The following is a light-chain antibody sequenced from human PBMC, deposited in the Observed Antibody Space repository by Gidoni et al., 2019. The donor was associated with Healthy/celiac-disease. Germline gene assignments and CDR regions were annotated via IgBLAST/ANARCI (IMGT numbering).Light chain of an antibody. Sequence: DIQMTPSPSSLSASVGDRVTITCRASQSISSYLNWYQQKPGKAPKLLIYAASSMQSGVPSRCSGRGSGKDFTLTISSLQPEDFATYYCQQSYSTPPWTFGQGTKVEIK. CDR2: AAS. V-gene: IGKV1-39*01. CDR3: QQSYSTPPWT. J-gene: IGKJ1*01. CDR1: QSISSY.